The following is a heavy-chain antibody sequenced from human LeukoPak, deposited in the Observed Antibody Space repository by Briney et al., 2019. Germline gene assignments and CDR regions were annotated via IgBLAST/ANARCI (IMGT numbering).Heavy chain of an antibody. CDR1: GFTFGSYA. J-gene: IGHJ4*02. V-gene: IGHV3-30*03. Sequence: PGGSLRLSCAASGFTFGSYAMNWVRQAPSKGLEWVAVISSDGSNKFYVDSVKGRFTISRDSPKNTLYLQMNSLRPEDTAVYYCATDSGSRIQLWTPLKYWGQGTLVTVSS. D-gene: IGHD5-18*01. CDR3: ATDSGSRIQLWTPLKY. CDR2: ISSDGSNK.